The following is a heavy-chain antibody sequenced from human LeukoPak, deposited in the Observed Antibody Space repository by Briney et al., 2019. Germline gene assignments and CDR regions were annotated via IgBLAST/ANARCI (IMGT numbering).Heavy chain of an antibody. V-gene: IGHV5-51*01. D-gene: IGHD6-6*01. CDR1: GYSFTSYW. CDR2: IYPGDSDT. Sequence: GESLKISCKGSGYSFTSYWIGWVRQMPGKGLEWMGIIYPGDSDTRYSPSFQGQVTISADKSISTAYLQWSSLKASDTAMYYCARLGRYSSSWGGYYYYYMDVWGKGTTVTVSS. CDR3: ARLGRYSSSWGGYYYYYMDV. J-gene: IGHJ6*03.